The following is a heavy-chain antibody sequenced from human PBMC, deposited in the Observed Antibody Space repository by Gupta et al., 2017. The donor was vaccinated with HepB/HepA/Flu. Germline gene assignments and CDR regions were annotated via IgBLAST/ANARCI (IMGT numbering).Heavy chain of an antibody. CDR3: ARDSGATNFDY. Sequence: EVQLVESGGGLVKPGGSLRLSCAASGFTFSSYSMNWVRQAPGKGLEWVSSISSSSRYIYDADSVKGRFTISRDNAKNSLYLQMKSLRAEDTAVYYCARDSGATNFDYWGQGTLVTVSS. CDR1: GFTFSSYS. V-gene: IGHV3-21*01. J-gene: IGHJ4*02. D-gene: IGHD1-26*01. CDR2: ISSSSRYI.